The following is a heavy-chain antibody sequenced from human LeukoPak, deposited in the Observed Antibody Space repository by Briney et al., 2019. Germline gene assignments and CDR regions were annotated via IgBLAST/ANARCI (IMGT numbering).Heavy chain of an antibody. J-gene: IGHJ6*03. CDR1: GFTFSSFG. V-gene: IGHV3-23*01. Sequence: PGGSLRLSCAASGFTFSSFGMSWVRQAPGKGLEWVSAISSTGGTAYHADSVRGRFTISRDNSKNTLYLQMNSLRAEDTAIYYCAKNGDRGAYCSGGSCYPYYYYNMDVWGKGTTVTISS. CDR2: ISSTGGTA. D-gene: IGHD2-15*01. CDR3: AKNGDRGAYCSGGSCYPYYYYNMDV.